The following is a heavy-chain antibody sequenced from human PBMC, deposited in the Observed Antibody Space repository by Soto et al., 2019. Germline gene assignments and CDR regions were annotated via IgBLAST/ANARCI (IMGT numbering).Heavy chain of an antibody. CDR3: ARGPHPYFNDY. CDR2: MNPNNNNT. D-gene: IGHD2-8*01. CDR1: GYTFTSYD. V-gene: IGHV1-8*01. Sequence: QVQLVQSGAEVKKPGASVKVSCKASGYTFTSYDINWVRQATGQGLEWMGWMNPNNNNTGYAQKFQGRVTMTSNTSISTAYMELSSMGSEDTAVYYCARGPHPYFNDYWGQGTLVTVSS. J-gene: IGHJ4*02.